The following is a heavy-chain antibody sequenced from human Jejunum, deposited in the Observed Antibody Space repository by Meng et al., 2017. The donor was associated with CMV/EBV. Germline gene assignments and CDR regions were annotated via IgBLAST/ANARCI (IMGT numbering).Heavy chain of an antibody. CDR1: GLGFSDFG. Sequence: AASGLGFSDFGMHWVRQAPGRGLEWVAFVRYDGSEKLYADSVKGRFTISRDNSKNTLYLQMNRLRAEDTAVYYCARSNMPYYLDYWGQGTLVTVSS. J-gene: IGHJ4*02. D-gene: IGHD4-11*01. CDR2: VRYDGSEK. CDR3: ARSNMPYYLDY. V-gene: IGHV3-30*02.